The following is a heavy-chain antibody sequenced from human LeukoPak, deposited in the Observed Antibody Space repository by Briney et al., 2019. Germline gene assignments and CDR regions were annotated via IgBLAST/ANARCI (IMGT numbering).Heavy chain of an antibody. CDR1: GISFRSYG. J-gene: IGHJ4*02. D-gene: IGHD3-22*01. CDR3: ARASNYYDSSGYTGYYFDY. Sequence: GGSLRLSCAASGISFRSYGMHWVRQAPGKGLEWVTFIWYDASNKYYAESVKGRFTISRDNSKNTLYLQMNSLRAEDTAVYYCARASNYYDSSGYTGYYFDYWGQGTLVTVSS. CDR2: IWYDASNK. V-gene: IGHV3-30*02.